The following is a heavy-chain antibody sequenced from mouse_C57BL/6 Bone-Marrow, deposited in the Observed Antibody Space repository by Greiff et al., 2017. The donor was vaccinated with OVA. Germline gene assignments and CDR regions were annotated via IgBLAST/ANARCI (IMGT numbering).Heavy chain of an antibody. V-gene: IGHV5-9-1*02. J-gene: IGHJ4*01. Sequence: DVHLVESGAGLVKPGGSLKLSCAASGFTFSSYAMSWVRQTPEKRLEWVAYISSGGDYIYYADTVKGRFTISRDNARNTLYLQMSSLKSEDTAMYYCTRPPSHYAMDYWGQGTSVTVSS. CDR3: TRPPSHYAMDY. CDR1: GFTFSSYA. CDR2: ISSGGDYI. D-gene: IGHD6-1*01.